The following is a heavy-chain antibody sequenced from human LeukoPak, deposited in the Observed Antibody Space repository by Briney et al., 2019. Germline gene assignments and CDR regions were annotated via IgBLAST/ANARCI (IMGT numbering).Heavy chain of an antibody. CDR3: VSGYCSSTTCYRGAY. Sequence: GGSLRLSCAASGFTFGNYWMHWVRQAPGKGLLWVSRISDDGSSANYADSVQGRFTISRDNAKNTVYLQMHSLRAEDTAVYYCVSGYCSSTTCYRGAYWGQGTLVAVSS. J-gene: IGHJ4*02. CDR2: ISDDGSSA. CDR1: GFTFGNYW. D-gene: IGHD2-2*03. V-gene: IGHV3-74*01.